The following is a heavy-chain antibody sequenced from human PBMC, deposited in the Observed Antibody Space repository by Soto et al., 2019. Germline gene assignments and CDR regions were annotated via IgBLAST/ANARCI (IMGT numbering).Heavy chain of an antibody. CDR3: ARVPKGQLWTFDY. CDR2: INTAGDT. V-gene: IGHV3-13*01. J-gene: IGHJ4*02. Sequence: GGSLRLSCAASGFTFSSYVMHWVRQATGKGLEWVSAINTAGDTFYPGSVKGRFTISRENAKNSLFLQMNSLRAGDTAVYYCARVPKGQLWTFDYWGQGTLVTVSS. CDR1: GFTFSSYV. D-gene: IGHD5-18*01.